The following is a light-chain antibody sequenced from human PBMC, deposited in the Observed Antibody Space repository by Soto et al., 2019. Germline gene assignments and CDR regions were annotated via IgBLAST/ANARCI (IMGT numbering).Light chain of an antibody. Sequence: DIQMTQSPSSLSVSLGDRVTLTCRASQSIGGFLNWYQQKLGKAPKILIYAASSLQSGVPSRFSGSGSGTDFTLPISSLQPEDFETYYCQQSYSNPLTFGGGTKVDIK. CDR3: QQSYSNPLT. CDR2: AAS. CDR1: QSIGGF. V-gene: IGKV1-39*01. J-gene: IGKJ4*01.